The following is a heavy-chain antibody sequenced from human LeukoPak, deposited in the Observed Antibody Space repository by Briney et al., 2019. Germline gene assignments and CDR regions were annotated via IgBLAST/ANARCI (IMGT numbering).Heavy chain of an antibody. D-gene: IGHD4-17*01. CDR3: ARDYADYVGFFFFDH. Sequence: GGPLRLSCAASGFAFTTYAMNWVRLAPGEGLEWVAYMSDSGGRTYYADSAKGRLTLSRDNSKNTLYLQMNSLTAEDRAVSYCARDYADYVGFFFFDHWGQLTLVTVSS. J-gene: IGHJ4*02. CDR2: MSDSGGRT. CDR1: GFAFTTYA. V-gene: IGHV3-23*01.